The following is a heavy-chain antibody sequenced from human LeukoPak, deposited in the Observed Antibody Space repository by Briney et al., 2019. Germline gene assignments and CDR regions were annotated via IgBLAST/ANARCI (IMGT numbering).Heavy chain of an antibody. Sequence: PGGSLRLSCAASGFTFSSYAMSWVRQAPGKGLEWVSAISGSGGSTYYADSVKGRFTISRDNSKNTLYLQMNSLRAEDTAVYYCAKDNDSSGWYAPSAFWGQGTLVTVPS. V-gene: IGHV3-23*01. CDR2: ISGSGGST. CDR3: AKDNDSSGWYAPSAF. D-gene: IGHD6-19*01. CDR1: GFTFSSYA. J-gene: IGHJ4*02.